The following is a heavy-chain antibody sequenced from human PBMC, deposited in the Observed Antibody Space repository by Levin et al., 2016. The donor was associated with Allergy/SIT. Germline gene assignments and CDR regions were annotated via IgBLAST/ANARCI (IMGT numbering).Heavy chain of an antibody. V-gene: IGHV3-11*06. CDR2: ISGTGTYT. D-gene: IGHD1-26*01. Sequence: GESLKISCAASGFTYSDYYMHWIRQAPGKGLEWLSYISGTGTYTRYADSVRGRFTISRDNAKKSLYLQMNTLRAEDTAVYYCARGGRSGYYYGMDVWGQGTTVTVSS. J-gene: IGHJ6*02. CDR1: GFTYSDYY. CDR3: ARGGRSGYYYGMDV.